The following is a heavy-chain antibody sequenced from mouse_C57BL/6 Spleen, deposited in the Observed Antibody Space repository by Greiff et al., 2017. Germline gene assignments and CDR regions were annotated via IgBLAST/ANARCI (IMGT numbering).Heavy chain of an antibody. J-gene: IGHJ4*01. CDR3: ARRALYDGYYEDAMDY. CDR1: GYTFTSYW. V-gene: IGHV1-55*01. D-gene: IGHD2-3*01. Sequence: QVQLQQPGAELVKPGASVKMSCKASGYTFTSYWITWVKQRPGQGLEWIGDIYPGSGSTNYNEKFKSKATLTVDTSSSTAYMQLSSLTSEDSAVYYCARRALYDGYYEDAMDYWGQGTSVTVSA. CDR2: IYPGSGST.